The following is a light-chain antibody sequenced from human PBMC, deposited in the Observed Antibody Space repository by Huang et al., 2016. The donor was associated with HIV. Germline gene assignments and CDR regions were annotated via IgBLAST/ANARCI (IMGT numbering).Light chain of an antibody. Sequence: IQLTQSPSSLSASVGDRATITCRASQGISTYLAWYQQKPGKAPNLLIYAASTWQSGVPSRFSGVGAGTDFTLTIDNLQPEDFSTYYCQRLNSYPYTFGQGTKLEIK. CDR1: QGISTY. J-gene: IGKJ2*01. V-gene: IGKV1-9*01. CDR3: QRLNSYPYT. CDR2: AAS.